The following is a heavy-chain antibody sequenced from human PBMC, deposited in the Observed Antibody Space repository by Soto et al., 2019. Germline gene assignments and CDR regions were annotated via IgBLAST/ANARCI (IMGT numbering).Heavy chain of an antibody. Sequence: GGSLRLSCAASGFTFSSYGMHWVRQAPGKGLEWVAVISYDGSNKYYADSVKGRFTISRDNSKNTLYLQMNSLRAEDTAVYYCAKEATDYYGMDVWGQGTTVTVSS. CDR1: GFTFSSYG. CDR2: ISYDGSNK. J-gene: IGHJ6*02. V-gene: IGHV3-30*18. CDR3: AKEATDYYGMDV.